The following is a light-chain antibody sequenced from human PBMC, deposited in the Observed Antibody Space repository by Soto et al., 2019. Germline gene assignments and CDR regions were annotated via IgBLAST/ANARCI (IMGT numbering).Light chain of an antibody. J-gene: IGKJ1*01. CDR2: KTS. V-gene: IGKV1-5*03. CDR1: QSISSW. CDR3: QQYHAYPRT. Sequence: DIRMTQSPSTLSASVGDRVTITCRASQSISSWLAWYQQKPGKAPKLLLYKTSALESGVPSRFSGSGSGTEFTLTISSVQPDDFATYYCQQYHAYPRTFGQGTKGDI.